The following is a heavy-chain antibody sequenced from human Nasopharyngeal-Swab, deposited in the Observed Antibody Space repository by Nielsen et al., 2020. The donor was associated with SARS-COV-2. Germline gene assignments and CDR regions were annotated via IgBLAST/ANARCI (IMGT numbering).Heavy chain of an antibody. Sequence: ASVKVSCKVSGYTLTVLPIHWVRQAPGKGLEWMGTVVPEDGEPIYAQNFQGRVTMTEDTSTYTAYLELSSLRSEDMAVYYCASEGSGVFGVVIYAFDLWGPGTLVTVSS. CDR1: GYTLTVLP. CDR3: ASEGSGVFGVVIYAFDL. CDR2: VVPEDGEP. V-gene: IGHV1-24*01. D-gene: IGHD3-3*01. J-gene: IGHJ3*01.